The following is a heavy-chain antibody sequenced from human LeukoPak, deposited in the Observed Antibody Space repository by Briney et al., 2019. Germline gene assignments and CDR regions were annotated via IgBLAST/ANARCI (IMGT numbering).Heavy chain of an antibody. Sequence: NASETLPLTCAVYGGSFSGYYWSWLRQPPGKGLEWIGEINHSGSTNYNPSLKSRVTISVDTSKNQFSLKLSSVTAADTAVYYCARALAALDYWGQGTLVTVSS. CDR2: INHSGST. CDR3: ARALAALDY. D-gene: IGHD6-6*01. J-gene: IGHJ4*02. V-gene: IGHV4-34*01. CDR1: GGSFSGYY.